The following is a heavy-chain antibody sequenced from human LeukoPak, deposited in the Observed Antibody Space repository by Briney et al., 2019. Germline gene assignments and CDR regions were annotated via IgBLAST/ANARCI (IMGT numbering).Heavy chain of an antibody. CDR2: INHSGST. CDR3: ARYGRAWALDY. V-gene: IGHV4-34*01. D-gene: IGHD4-17*01. CDR1: GGSFSGYY. J-gene: IGHJ4*02. Sequence: SETLSLTCAVYGGSFSGYYWSWIRQPPGKGLEWIGEINHSGSTNNNPSLKSRVTISVDTSKNQFSLKLSSVTAADTAVYYCARYGRAWALDYWGQGTLVTVSS.